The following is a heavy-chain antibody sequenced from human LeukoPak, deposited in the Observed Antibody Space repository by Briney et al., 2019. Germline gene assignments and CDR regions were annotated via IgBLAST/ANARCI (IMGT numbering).Heavy chain of an antibody. CDR3: ARGEAVAGTIGALDY. Sequence: PKASVKVSCKASGGTFSSYAISWVRQAPGQGLEWMGRIIPILGIANYAQKFQGRVTITADKSTSTAYMELSSLRSEDTAVYYCARGEAVAGTIGALDYWGQGTLVTVSS. D-gene: IGHD6-19*01. CDR2: IIPILGIA. CDR1: GGTFSSYA. V-gene: IGHV1-69*04. J-gene: IGHJ4*02.